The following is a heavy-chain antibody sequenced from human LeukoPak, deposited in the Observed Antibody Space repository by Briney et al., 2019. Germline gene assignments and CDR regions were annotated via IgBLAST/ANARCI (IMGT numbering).Heavy chain of an antibody. CDR1: GYTLTELS. V-gene: IGHV1-24*01. D-gene: IGHD4-17*01. CDR2: FDPEDGET. J-gene: IGHJ4*02. Sequence: ASVKVSCKVSGYTLTELSMHWVRQAPGKGLEWMGGFDPEDGETIYAQKFQGRVTMTEDTSTDTAYMELSSLRSEDTAVYYCATIPYGDYGSYYSDYWGQGTLVTVSS. CDR3: ATIPYGDYGSYYSDY.